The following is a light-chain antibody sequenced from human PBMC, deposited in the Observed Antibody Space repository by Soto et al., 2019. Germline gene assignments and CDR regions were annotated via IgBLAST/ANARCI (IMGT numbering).Light chain of an antibody. J-gene: IGKJ3*01. Sequence: DLVMTQSPLSLPVTPGEPASISCRSSQSLLHSNGYNYLDWYLQKPGQSPQLLIYLGSNRASGVPDRFSGSGSGTDFTLKISRVEAEDVGVYYCIQAVQTPFTFGPGTKVDIK. CDR2: LGS. CDR1: QSLLHSNGYNY. V-gene: IGKV2-28*01. CDR3: IQAVQTPFT.